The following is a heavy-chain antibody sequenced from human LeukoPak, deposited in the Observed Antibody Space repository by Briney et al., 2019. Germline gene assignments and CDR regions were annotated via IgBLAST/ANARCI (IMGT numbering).Heavy chain of an antibody. CDR3: ARDRLMITFGGVIYRDGKDFDY. CDR1: GYTFTGYY. Sequence: ASVKVSCKASGYTFTGYYMHWVRQAPGQGLEWMGIINPSGGSTSYAQKFQGRVTMTRDTSTSTVYMELSSLRSEDTAVYYCARDRLMITFGGVIYRDGKDFDYWGQGTLVTASS. J-gene: IGHJ4*02. V-gene: IGHV1-46*01. CDR2: INPSGGST. D-gene: IGHD3-16*02.